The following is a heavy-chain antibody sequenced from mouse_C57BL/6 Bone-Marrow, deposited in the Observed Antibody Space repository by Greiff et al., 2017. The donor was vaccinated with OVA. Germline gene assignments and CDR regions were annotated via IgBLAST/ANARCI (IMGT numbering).Heavy chain of an antibody. J-gene: IGHJ2*01. CDR3: ARSYYGNPVDY. CDR1: GYTFTSYG. CDR2: IYPRSGNT. V-gene: IGHV1-81*01. D-gene: IGHD2-1*01. Sequence: VKLVESGAELARPGASVKLSCKASGYTFTSYGISWVKQRTGQGLEWIGEIYPRSGNTYYNEKFKGKATLTADKSSSTAYMELRSLTSEDSAVYFCARSYYGNPVDYWGQGTTLTVSS.